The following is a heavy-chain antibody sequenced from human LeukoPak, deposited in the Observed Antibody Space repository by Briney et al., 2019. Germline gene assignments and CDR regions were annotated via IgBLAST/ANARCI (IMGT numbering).Heavy chain of an antibody. D-gene: IGHD3-22*01. CDR2: IYYSGST. J-gene: IGHJ3*02. Sequence: PSETLSLTCTVSGGSISSYYWSWIRQPPGKGLEWIGYIYYSGSTNYNPSLKSRVTISVDTSKNQFSLKLSSVTAADTAVYYCARERGYYYDSSDAFDIWGQGTMVTVSS. CDR1: GGSISSYY. CDR3: ARERGYYYDSSDAFDI. V-gene: IGHV4-59*12.